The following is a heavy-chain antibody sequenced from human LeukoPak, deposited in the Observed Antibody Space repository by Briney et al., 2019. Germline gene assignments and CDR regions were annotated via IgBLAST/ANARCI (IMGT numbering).Heavy chain of an antibody. CDR2: ISWNSGSI. J-gene: IGHJ1*01. V-gene: IGHV3-9*01. CDR3: AKGRDYGIRNQLQH. CDR1: GFTFSSYA. Sequence: GGSLRLSCAASGFTFSSYAMSWVRQAPGKGLEWVSGISWNSGSIGYADSVKGRFTISRDNAKNSLYLQMNSLRAEDTALYYCAKGRDYGIRNQLQHWGQGTLVTVSS. D-gene: IGHD3-16*01.